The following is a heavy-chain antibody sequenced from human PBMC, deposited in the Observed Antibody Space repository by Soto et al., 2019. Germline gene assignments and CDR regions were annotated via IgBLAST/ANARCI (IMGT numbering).Heavy chain of an antibody. CDR1: GFSLSTSGVG. CDR2: IYWNDDK. J-gene: IGHJ6*02. Sequence: SGPTLVNPTQTLTLTCTFSGFSLSTSGVGVGWIRQPPGKALEWLALIYWNDDKRYSPSLKSRLTITKDTSKNQVVITMTNMDTVDTATYYCAHWGVGDSYSLSWGMDFWGQGTTVIVA. V-gene: IGHV2-5*01. CDR3: AHWGVGDSYSLSWGMDF. D-gene: IGHD2-21*02.